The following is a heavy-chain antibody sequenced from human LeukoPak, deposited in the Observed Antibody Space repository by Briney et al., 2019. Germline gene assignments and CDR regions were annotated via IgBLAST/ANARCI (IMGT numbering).Heavy chain of an antibody. D-gene: IGHD3-22*01. CDR1: GFTFSSYA. CDR3: AKDPNTYYYDSSGYYNDVTMY. Sequence: PGGSLRLSCAASGFTFSSYAMSWVRQAPGKGLEWVSAISGSGGSTYYADSVKGRFTISRDNSKNTLYLQMNSLRAEDTAVYYCAKDPNTYYYDSSGYYNDVTMYWGQGTLVTVSS. V-gene: IGHV3-23*01. CDR2: ISGSGGST. J-gene: IGHJ4*02.